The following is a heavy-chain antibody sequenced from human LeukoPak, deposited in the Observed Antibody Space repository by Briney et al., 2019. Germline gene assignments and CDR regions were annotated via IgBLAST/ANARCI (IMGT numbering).Heavy chain of an antibody. Sequence: GGSLRLSCAASGFTFSGSAVHWVRQASGKGLEWVGRIRSKANSYATAYAASVKGRVTISRDDSKNTAYLQMNSLKTEDTAVYYCTRFNRVVPAADNRDYYYMDVWGKGTTVTVSS. J-gene: IGHJ6*03. CDR2: IRSKANSYAT. CDR1: GFTFSGSA. CDR3: TRFNRVVPAADNRDYYYMDV. D-gene: IGHD2-2*01. V-gene: IGHV3-73*01.